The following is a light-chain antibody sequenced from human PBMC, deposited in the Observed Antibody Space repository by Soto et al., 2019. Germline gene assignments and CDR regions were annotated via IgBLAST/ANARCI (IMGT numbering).Light chain of an antibody. CDR1: QSVSRSY. CDR2: GAS. Sequence: EIVLTQSPGTVSLSPGERATLSCRASQSVSRSYLAWYQLKPGQAPRLLIYGASSRATGIPDRFSGSGSGTDFTLTISRLEPEDFAVYYCQQFSSYPLTFGGGTKVDIK. J-gene: IGKJ4*01. CDR3: QQFSSYPLT. V-gene: IGKV3-20*01.